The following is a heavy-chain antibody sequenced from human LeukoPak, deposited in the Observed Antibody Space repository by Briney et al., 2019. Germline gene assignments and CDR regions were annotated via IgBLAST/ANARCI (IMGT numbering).Heavy chain of an antibody. Sequence: GGSLRLSCAASGFTFSSYSMNWVRQAPGKGLEWVSSISSSSSYIYYADSVKGRFTISRDNAKNSLYLQMNGLRAEDTAVYYCARHLTSHVGYCSSTSCYTDYWGQGTLVTVSS. CDR2: ISSSSSYI. D-gene: IGHD2-2*01. V-gene: IGHV3-21*01. CDR3: ARHLTSHVGYCSSTSCYTDY. CDR1: GFTFSSYS. J-gene: IGHJ4*02.